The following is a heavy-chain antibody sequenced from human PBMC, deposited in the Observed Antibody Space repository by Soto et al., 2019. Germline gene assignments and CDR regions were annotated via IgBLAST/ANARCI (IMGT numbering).Heavy chain of an antibody. D-gene: IGHD3-9*01. CDR2: IRSKANSYAT. J-gene: IGHJ6*02. CDR1: GFTFSGSA. Sequence: VGSLRLSCAASGFTFSGSAMHWVRQASGKGLEWVGRIRSKANSYATAYAASVKGRFTISRDDSKNTAYLQMNSLKTEDTAVYYCTRLSDYDILTGYYPGSPFGMDVWGQGTTVTVSS. V-gene: IGHV3-73*01. CDR3: TRLSDYDILTGYYPGSPFGMDV.